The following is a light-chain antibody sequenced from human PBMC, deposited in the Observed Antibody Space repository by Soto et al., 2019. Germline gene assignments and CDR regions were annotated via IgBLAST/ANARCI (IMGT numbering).Light chain of an antibody. CDR3: QKYKSAPYT. CDR1: QGIANH. Sequence: DIQMTQSPSSLSASVGDRVTITCRASQGIANHLAWYQQKPGKSPNLLIYAASTLQSGVTYRFSGSGFWAAFTLTISSLQPEDVATYYCQKYKSAPYTFGPGTKVDI. CDR2: AAS. V-gene: IGKV1-27*01. J-gene: IGKJ3*01.